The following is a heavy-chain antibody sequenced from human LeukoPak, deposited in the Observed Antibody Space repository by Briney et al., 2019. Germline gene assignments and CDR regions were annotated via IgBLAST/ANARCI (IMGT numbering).Heavy chain of an antibody. J-gene: IGHJ4*02. D-gene: IGHD3-22*01. V-gene: IGHV1-2*02. CDR3: AALDYDSSGYGDY. Sequence: ASVKVSCNASGYTFTGYYMHWVRQAPGQGHEWMGWINPNSGGTNYAQKFQGRVTMTRDTSISTAYMELSRLRSDDTAVYYCAALDYDSSGYGDYWGQGTLVTVSS. CDR1: GYTFTGYY. CDR2: INPNSGGT.